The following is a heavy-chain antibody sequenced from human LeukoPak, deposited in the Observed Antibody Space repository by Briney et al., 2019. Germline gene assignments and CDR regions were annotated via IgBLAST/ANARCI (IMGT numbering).Heavy chain of an antibody. V-gene: IGHV5-51*01. CDR2: SFPGDSKT. D-gene: IGHD4-11*01. Sequence: GESLKISCRGSGYSFANYWIVWVRQLPGRGLEWMGISFPGDSKTLYSPSFQGQVTVSADKSISTAYLQWSSLRASDSAIYYCARQSNFDYSDSAGYFDYWGQGTLVTVSS. J-gene: IGHJ4*02. CDR1: GYSFANYW. CDR3: ARQSNFDYSDSAGYFDY.